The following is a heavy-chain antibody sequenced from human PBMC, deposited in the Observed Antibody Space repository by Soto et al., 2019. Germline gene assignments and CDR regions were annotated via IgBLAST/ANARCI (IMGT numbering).Heavy chain of an antibody. CDR1: GRTFSTYA. Sequence: SVKGSCKASGRTFSTYAISWRRQASGRGLERMGGLFPIFGTANYAQKFQGRVTITADKSTSTAYMELSSLRSEDTAVYYSAGSPCSGGSCGYYYDGLDVRG. CDR2: LFPIFGTA. V-gene: IGHV1-69*06. CDR3: AGSPCSGGSCGYYYDGLDV. J-gene: IGHJ6*02. D-gene: IGHD2-15*01.